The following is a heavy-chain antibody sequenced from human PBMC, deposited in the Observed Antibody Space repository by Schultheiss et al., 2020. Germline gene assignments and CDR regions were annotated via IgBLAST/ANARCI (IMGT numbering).Heavy chain of an antibody. Sequence: ASVKVSCKASGYTFTGYYMHWVRQAPGQGLEWMGWINPNSGGTNYAQKFQGWVTMTRDTPISTAYMELSRLRSDDTAVYYCARSTWFGELVSDYYGMDVWGQGTTGTVSS. J-gene: IGHJ6*02. CDR1: GYTFTGYY. D-gene: IGHD3-10*01. CDR2: INPNSGGT. V-gene: IGHV1-2*04. CDR3: ARSTWFGELVSDYYGMDV.